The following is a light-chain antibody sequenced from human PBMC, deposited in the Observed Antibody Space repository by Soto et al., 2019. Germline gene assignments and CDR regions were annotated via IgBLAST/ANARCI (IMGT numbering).Light chain of an antibody. V-gene: IGLV2-14*01. CDR2: EVT. CDR3: SSHTSGSTRV. J-gene: IGLJ1*01. Sequence: QSVLTQPASVSGSPGQSIAISCTGTSSDGGGYDYVSWYQQQPDKAPKLMIYEVTKRPSGVSNRFSGSKSGNTASLTISGLQAEDEADYYCSSHTSGSTRVFGTGTKLTVL. CDR1: SSDGGGYDY.